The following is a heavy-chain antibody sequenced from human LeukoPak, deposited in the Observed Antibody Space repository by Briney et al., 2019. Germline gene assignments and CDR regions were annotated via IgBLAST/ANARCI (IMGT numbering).Heavy chain of an antibody. CDR3: ARHGDPVSVIYFQH. Sequence: SETLSLTCSVSGGSISSYYWSWIRQPPGNGLEWIGYIYSSGSTNYNPSLKSPITISVDTSKNQFSLKLSSVTAADTAVYYCARHGDPVSVIYFQHWGQGTLVTVSS. D-gene: IGHD7-27*01. CDR2: IYSSGST. CDR1: GGSISSYY. J-gene: IGHJ1*01. V-gene: IGHV4-59*08.